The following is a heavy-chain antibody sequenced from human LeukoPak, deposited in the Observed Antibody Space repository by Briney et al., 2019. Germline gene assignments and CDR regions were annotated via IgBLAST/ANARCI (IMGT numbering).Heavy chain of an antibody. D-gene: IGHD1-26*01. CDR3: VRDIVGDS. Sequence: GRFTISRDNAKNSLYLQMNSLRAEDTAVYYCVRDIVGDSWGQGTLVTVSS. J-gene: IGHJ5*02. V-gene: IGHV3-11*06.